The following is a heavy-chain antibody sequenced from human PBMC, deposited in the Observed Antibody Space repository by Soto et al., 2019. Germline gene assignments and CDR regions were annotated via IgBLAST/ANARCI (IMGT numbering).Heavy chain of an antibody. V-gene: IGHV3-23*01. J-gene: IGHJ4*02. CDR3: AKTWAYYDFWSGYLDY. D-gene: IGHD3-3*01. CDR1: VFTFSSYA. CDR2: ISGSSGST. Sequence: GWSLRLSCAASVFTFSSYAMSWVRQAPGKGLEWVSAISGSSGSTYYADSVKGRFTISRDNSKNTLYLQMNSLRAEDTAVYYCAKTWAYYDFWSGYLDYWGQGTLVTVSS.